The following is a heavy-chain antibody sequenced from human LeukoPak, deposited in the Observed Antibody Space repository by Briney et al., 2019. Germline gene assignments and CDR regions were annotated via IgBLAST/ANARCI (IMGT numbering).Heavy chain of an antibody. CDR2: INPNSGGT. CDR1: GYTFTGYY. Sequence: ASVKVSCKASGYTFTGYYMHWVRQAPGQRLEWMGWINPNSGGTNYAQKFQGRGTMTRDTSISTAYMELSRLRSDDTAVYYCARVWARGIYSGYDPNFDYWGQGTLVTVSS. V-gene: IGHV1-2*02. CDR3: ARVWARGIYSGYDPNFDY. J-gene: IGHJ4*02. D-gene: IGHD5-12*01.